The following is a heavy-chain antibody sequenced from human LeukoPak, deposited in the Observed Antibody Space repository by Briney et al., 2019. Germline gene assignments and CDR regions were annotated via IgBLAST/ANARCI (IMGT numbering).Heavy chain of an antibody. D-gene: IGHD6-19*01. CDR1: GGSISSGDYS. CDR3: ARHLTGIAVAGYYYYGMDV. Sequence: SQTLSLTCTVFGGSISSGDYSWSWIRQPPGKGLEWIGYIYYSGSTYYNPSLKSRVTISVDTSKNQFSLKLSSVTAADTAVYYCARHLTGIAVAGYYYYGMDVWGQGTTVTVSS. CDR2: IYYSGST. V-gene: IGHV4-30-4*01. J-gene: IGHJ6*02.